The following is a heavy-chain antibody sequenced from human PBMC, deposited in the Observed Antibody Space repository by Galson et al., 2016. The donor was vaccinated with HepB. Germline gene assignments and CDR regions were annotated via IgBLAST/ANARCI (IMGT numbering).Heavy chain of an antibody. CDR3: ASKPSGGSSFDH. CDR1: GYTFATSY. D-gene: IGHD2-15*01. J-gene: IGHJ4*02. CDR2: YTVDSGVT. Sequence: SVKVSCKASGYTFATSYMHWVRQAPGQGLEWMGIYTVDSGVTNCAQKFQGRVTMTRDTSTSTAYMEVSSLTSEDTAVYYCASKPSGGSSFDHWGQGTLVTVSS. V-gene: IGHV1-46*01.